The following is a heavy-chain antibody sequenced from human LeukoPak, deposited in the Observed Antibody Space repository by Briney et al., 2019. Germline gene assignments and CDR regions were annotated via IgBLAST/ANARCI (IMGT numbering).Heavy chain of an antibody. CDR1: GGSFSSYY. CDR3: ARQSIAANPASWFDP. CDR2: IYYSGST. Sequence: SETLSLTCAVYGGSFSSYYWGWIRQPPGKGLEWIGSIYYSGSTYYNPSLKSRVTISVDTSKNQFSLKLSSVTAADTAVYYCARQSIAANPASWFDPWGQGTLVTVSS. D-gene: IGHD5-12*01. V-gene: IGHV4-39*01. J-gene: IGHJ5*02.